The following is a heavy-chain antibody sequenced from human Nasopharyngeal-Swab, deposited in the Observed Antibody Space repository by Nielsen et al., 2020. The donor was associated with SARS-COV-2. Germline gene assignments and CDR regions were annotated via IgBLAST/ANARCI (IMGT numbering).Heavy chain of an antibody. CDR1: GFTFSSSG. D-gene: IGHD4-17*01. CDR3: AKDVHGDYGGIDY. Sequence: GESLSLSCAASGFTFSSSGMDWVRHAPGKGLEWVAVITYDGSNEYYGDSVKGRLTITRDNSKNTLYLQMNSLRVDDTAVYYCAKDVHGDYGGIDYWGQGILVTVSS. V-gene: IGHV3-30*04. CDR2: ITYDGSNE. J-gene: IGHJ4*02.